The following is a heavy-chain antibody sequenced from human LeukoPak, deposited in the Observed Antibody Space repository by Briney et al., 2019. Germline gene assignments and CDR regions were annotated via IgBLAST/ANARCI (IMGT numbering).Heavy chain of an antibody. V-gene: IGHV3-48*01. CDR2: ISSSSSTI. CDR3: ASLGYCSSTSCYSHWFDP. D-gene: IGHD2-2*01. J-gene: IGHJ5*02. Sequence: PGGSLRLSCAAPGFTFSSYSMNWVRQAPGKGLEWVSYISSSSSTIYYADSVKGRFTISRDNAKDSLYLQMNSLRAEDTAVYYCASLGYCSSTSCYSHWFDPWGQGTLVTVSS. CDR1: GFTFSSYS.